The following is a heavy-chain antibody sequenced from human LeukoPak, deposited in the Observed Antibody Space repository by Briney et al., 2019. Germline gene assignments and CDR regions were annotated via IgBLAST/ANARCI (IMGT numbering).Heavy chain of an antibody. Sequence: SETLSLSCTVSGGSISSSISYWGWIRQPPGKGLEWIGCIYYGGTTYDNPSLKSRVTISVDTSKNQFSLKLSSVTAADTAVYYCVSYDILTGYPDYWGQGTLVTVSS. D-gene: IGHD3-9*01. V-gene: IGHV4-39*01. CDR1: GGSISSSISY. CDR3: VSYDILTGYPDY. J-gene: IGHJ4*02. CDR2: IYYGGTT.